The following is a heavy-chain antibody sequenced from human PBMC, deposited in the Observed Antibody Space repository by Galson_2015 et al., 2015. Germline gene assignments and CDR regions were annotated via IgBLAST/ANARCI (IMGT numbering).Heavy chain of an antibody. D-gene: IGHD4/OR15-4a*01. CDR2: IIPMFGTT. CDR1: GGTFSSYA. Sequence: SVKVSCKASGGTFSSYAINWVRQAPGQGLEWMGRIIPMFGTTNYAQKFQGRVTITADESTGTAYMELSSLRFDDTAVYYCARSNTYGGYRCWEFDYWGQGTLVTVSS. CDR3: ARSNTYGGYRCWEFDY. V-gene: IGHV1-69*13. J-gene: IGHJ4*02.